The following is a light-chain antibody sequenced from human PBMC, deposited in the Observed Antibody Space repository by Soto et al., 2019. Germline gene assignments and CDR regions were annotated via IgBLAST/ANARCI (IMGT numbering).Light chain of an antibody. CDR1: QSVSSS. CDR2: GAS. CDR3: QQYGSSPIT. V-gene: IGKV3-15*01. J-gene: IGKJ5*01. Sequence: EIVMTQSPATLSVSPGERATLSCRASQSVSSSLAWYQQKPGQAPRLLIYGASTRATGIPARFSGSGSETEFTLTISSLQSEDFAVYYCQQYGSSPITFGQGTRLEIK.